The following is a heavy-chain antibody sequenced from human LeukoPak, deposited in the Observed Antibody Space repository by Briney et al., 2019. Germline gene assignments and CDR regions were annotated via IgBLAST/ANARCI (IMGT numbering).Heavy chain of an antibody. CDR1: RFTFSDYH. J-gene: IGHJ6*03. CDR2: ISNSDDSI. CDR3: ARAPAVYFFYIDV. V-gene: IGHV3-11*04. Sequence: GGSLRLSCAASRFTFSDYHMTWIRQAPGKGLEWVSYISNSDDSINYADSVSGRFTISRDNAKSSVYLQMNSLRVEDTAVYYCARAPAVYFFYIDVWGEGTTVTVSS.